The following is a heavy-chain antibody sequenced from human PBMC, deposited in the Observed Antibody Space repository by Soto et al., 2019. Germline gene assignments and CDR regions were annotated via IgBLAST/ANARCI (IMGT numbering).Heavy chain of an antibody. CDR2: ISDSGGST. CDR3: AKDKPAAGSQWLVPI. Sequence: GGSLRLSCAASGFSSSSCAMTWVRQAPGMGLQWVSAISDSGGSTYYADSVRGRFTISRDNSKNTLYLQLNSLGAEDTAVYYCAKDKPAAGSQWLVPIWGRGTLVTVSS. J-gene: IGHJ4*02. D-gene: IGHD6-19*01. CDR1: GFSSSSCA. V-gene: IGHV3-23*01.